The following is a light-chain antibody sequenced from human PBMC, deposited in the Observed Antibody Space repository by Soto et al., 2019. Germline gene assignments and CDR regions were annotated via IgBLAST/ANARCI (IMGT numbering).Light chain of an antibody. CDR2: EVS. Sequence: QSALTQPASVSGSPGQSITISCTGTSSDVGGYNYVSWYQQHPGKAPKLMIYEVSNRPSGVYNRFSGSKSGNTASLTISGLQAEDAADYYCSSYTRSSTLVVFGGGSKVTVL. CDR3: SSYTRSSTLVV. CDR1: SSDVGGYNY. V-gene: IGLV2-14*01. J-gene: IGLJ2*01.